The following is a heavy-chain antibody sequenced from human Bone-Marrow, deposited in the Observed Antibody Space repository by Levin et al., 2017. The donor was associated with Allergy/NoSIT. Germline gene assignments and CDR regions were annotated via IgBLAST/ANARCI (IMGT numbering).Heavy chain of an antibody. D-gene: IGHD2-21*02. J-gene: IGHJ3*02. Sequence: ASVKVSCKASGYSFTGHYLHWVRQAPGQGLEWMGWINPNSGATNYAQKFQGSVTMTRDTSISTAYMELSGLTPDDTAVYFCASLAYCGGDCYNYNGFDIWGQGTLVAVSS. CDR2: INPNSGAT. V-gene: IGHV1-2*02. CDR1: GYSFTGHY. CDR3: ASLAYCGGDCYNYNGFDI.